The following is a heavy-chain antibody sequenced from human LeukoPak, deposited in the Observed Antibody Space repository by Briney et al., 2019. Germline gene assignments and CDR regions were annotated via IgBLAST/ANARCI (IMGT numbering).Heavy chain of an antibody. CDR3: ASISSGWSVAAVDY. CDR2: INSDGSST. V-gene: IGHV3-74*01. CDR1: GFTVSSNY. Sequence: PGGSLRLSCAASGFTVSSNYMSWVRQAPGKGLEWVSRINSDGSSTSYADSVKGRFTISRDNAKNTLYLQMNSLRAEDTAVYYCASISSGWSVAAVDYWGQGTLVTVSS. D-gene: IGHD6-19*01. J-gene: IGHJ4*02.